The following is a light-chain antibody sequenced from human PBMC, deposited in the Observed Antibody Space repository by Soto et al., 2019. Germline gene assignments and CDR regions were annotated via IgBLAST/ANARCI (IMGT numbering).Light chain of an antibody. V-gene: IGKV1-39*01. CDR1: QSISIY. CDR2: GAS. CDR3: QHYKTYAVT. J-gene: IGKJ5*01. Sequence: GARVTITCRASQSISIYLNWYQLKPGKAPNLLMYGASYLKSGVPTRFSGSGSGTDFTLTISSLQPEDFAIYYCQHYKTYAVTFGQGTRLEIK.